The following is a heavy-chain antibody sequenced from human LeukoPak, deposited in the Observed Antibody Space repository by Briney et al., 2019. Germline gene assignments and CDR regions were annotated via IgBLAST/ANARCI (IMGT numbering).Heavy chain of an antibody. CDR1: GGSMSSYY. CDR3: ARGGQNWFDP. V-gene: IGHV4-4*07. CDR2: IYSSGIT. Sequence: SETLSLTCTVSGGSMSSYYWSWIRQPAGKGLEWIGLIYSSGITTYNPSLKSRVTMSADTSKNQFTLNLTSVTAADTAVYFCARGGQNWFDPWGQGTLVIVSS. J-gene: IGHJ5*02.